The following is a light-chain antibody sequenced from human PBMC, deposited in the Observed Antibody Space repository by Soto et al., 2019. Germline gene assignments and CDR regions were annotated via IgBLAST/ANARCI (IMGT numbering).Light chain of an antibody. J-gene: IGLJ1*01. CDR1: SVNIGSNY. CDR2: RND. V-gene: IGLV1-47*01. CDR3: SAWDDSLSGYV. Sequence: QSGLSHAPTSSGSPGQIVIISCSGSSVNIGSNYVYWYQQLPGTAPNLVIFRNDQRPSGIPDRISGSKSGTSASLAISGLRSEDEADYYCSAWDDSLSGYVFGTGTKVTVL.